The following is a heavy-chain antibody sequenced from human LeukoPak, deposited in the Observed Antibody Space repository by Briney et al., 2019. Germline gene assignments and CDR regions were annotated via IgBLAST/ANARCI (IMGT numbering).Heavy chain of an antibody. V-gene: IGHV3-23*01. Sequence: GGSLRLSCAASGFTFSSYAMSWVRQAPGKGLEWVSAISGSGGSTYYADSVKGRFTISRDNSKNTLYLQMNSLRAEDTAVYYCAKGPRGQLLLGGWFDPWGQGTLVTVSS. D-gene: IGHD2-2*01. J-gene: IGHJ5*02. CDR1: GFTFSSYA. CDR3: AKGPRGQLLLGGWFDP. CDR2: ISGSGGST.